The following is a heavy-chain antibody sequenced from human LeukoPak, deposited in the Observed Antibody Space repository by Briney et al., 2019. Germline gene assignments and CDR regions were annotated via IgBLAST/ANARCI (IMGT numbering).Heavy chain of an antibody. V-gene: IGHV4-59*01. Sequence: SETLSLTCTVSGGSISSYYWSWIRQPPGKGLEWIGYIYYNGSTNCNPSVKSRVAMSVDTSKKQFSLKLSSLTAADTAVYYCAIGGTAVIAPYAFDIWGQGTMVTVSS. CDR3: AIGGTAVIAPYAFDI. CDR1: GGSISSYY. J-gene: IGHJ3*02. CDR2: IYYNGST. D-gene: IGHD4-23*01.